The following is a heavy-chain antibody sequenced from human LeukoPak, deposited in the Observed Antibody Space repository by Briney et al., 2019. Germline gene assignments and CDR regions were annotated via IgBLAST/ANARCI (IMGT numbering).Heavy chain of an antibody. D-gene: IGHD6-13*01. CDR1: GSSIKNYY. Sequence: PSETLSLTCIVSGSSIKNYYWSWIRQPPGKRLEYIGYIYYSGSTNYNPSLNSRVTISRDTSKNHFSLELSSATAADTAVYFCARGRVSSSTWYSTYYYYFYMDVWGKGTTVTVSS. J-gene: IGHJ6*03. CDR3: ARGRVSSSTWYSTYYYYFYMDV. V-gene: IGHV4-59*01. CDR2: IYYSGST.